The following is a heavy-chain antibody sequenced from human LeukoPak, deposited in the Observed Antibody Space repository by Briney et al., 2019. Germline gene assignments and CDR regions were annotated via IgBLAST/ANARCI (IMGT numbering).Heavy chain of an antibody. J-gene: IGHJ4*02. Sequence: ASVRVSCKASGYTFTSYGISWVRPPPGQGLEWLGWISAYNGNTNFAQKIQERLTKTTDTPPSTAYMELRSLRSDDTAVYYCARALSDDFWSFYQDYWGQGTLVTVSS. D-gene: IGHD3-3*01. V-gene: IGHV1-18*01. CDR3: ARALSDDFWSFYQDY. CDR2: ISAYNGNT. CDR1: GYTFTSYG.